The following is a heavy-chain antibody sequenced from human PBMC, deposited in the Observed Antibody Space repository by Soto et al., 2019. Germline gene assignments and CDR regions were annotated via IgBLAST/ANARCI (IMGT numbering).Heavy chain of an antibody. CDR2: IYYSGST. Sequence: PSETLSLTCTVSGGSMSSSYYWSWIRQPPGKGLEWIGYIYYSGSTNYNPSLKSRVTISVDTSKNQFSLKLSSVTAADTAVYYCARDRGYCTNGVCYTWFDPWGQGTLVTVSS. CDR1: GGSMSSSYY. D-gene: IGHD2-8*01. CDR3: ARDRGYCTNGVCYTWFDP. J-gene: IGHJ5*02. V-gene: IGHV4-59*01.